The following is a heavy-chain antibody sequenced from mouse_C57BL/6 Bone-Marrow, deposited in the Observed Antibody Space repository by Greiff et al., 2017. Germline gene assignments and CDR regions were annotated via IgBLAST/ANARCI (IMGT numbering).Heavy chain of an antibody. D-gene: IGHD1-1*01. Sequence: QVQLQQPGAELVKPGASVKLSCKASGYTFTSYWMHWVKQRPGQGLEWIGMIRPNSGSTNYTEKFKSKATLTVDKSSSTAYMQLSSLTSEDSAVYYCARWGTTVVGPFAYWGQGTLVTVSA. CDR1: GYTFTSYW. CDR3: ARWGTTVVGPFAY. J-gene: IGHJ3*01. CDR2: IRPNSGST. V-gene: IGHV1-64*01.